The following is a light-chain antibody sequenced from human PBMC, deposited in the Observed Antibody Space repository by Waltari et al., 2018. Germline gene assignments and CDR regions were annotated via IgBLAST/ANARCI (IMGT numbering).Light chain of an antibody. J-gene: IGKJ5*01. V-gene: IGKV1-8*01. CDR2: AAS. Sequence: AIQMTQSPSSLSASLGDRVTITCRASQGISSYLAWYQQKPGTAPKLLIYAASTLQSGVPSRFSGSGSGTDFTLTISCLQSEDFATYYCQQYYSYLPITFGQGTRLDLK. CDR1: QGISSY. CDR3: QQYYSYLPIT.